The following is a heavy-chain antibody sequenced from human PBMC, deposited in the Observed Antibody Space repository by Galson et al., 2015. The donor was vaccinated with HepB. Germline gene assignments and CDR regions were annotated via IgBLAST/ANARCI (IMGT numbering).Heavy chain of an antibody. V-gene: IGHV3-30*03. CDR1: GFTFSSNG. CDR2: ISYGGSHK. J-gene: IGHJ6*02. Sequence: SLRLSCAASGFTFSSNGMHWVRQAPGKGLEWVAVISYGGSHKYYADSVKGRFTISRDNSKNTLYLQMNSLRAEDTALYYCAREKGGYSGYDLWASGFYHYGMDVWGQGTTVTVSS. D-gene: IGHD5-12*01. CDR3: AREKGGYSGYDLWASGFYHYGMDV.